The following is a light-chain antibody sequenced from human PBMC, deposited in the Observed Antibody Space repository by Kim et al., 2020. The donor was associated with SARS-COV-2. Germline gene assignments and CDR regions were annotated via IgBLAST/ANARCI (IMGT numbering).Light chain of an antibody. CDR1: QTISSNY. V-gene: IGKV3-20*01. CDR3: HQYGESPYT. J-gene: IGKJ2*01. Sequence: LSQGDRATLSCRTSQTISSNYLAWYQQRPGQAPRLLIYGASTRATDIPDRFSGGGSATDFTLTINRLEPEDFAVYYCHQYGESPYTFGQGTKLEI. CDR2: GAS.